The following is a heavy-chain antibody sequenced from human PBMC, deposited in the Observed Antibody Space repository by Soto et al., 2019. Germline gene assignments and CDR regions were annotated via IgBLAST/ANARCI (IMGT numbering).Heavy chain of an antibody. Sequence: QVQLVESGGGVVQPGRSLRLSCAASGFTFSSYGMHWVRQAPGKGLEWVAVISYDGSNKYYADSVKGRFTISRDNSKNTLYLQMNSLRAEDTAVYYCVKDQSLAVAGTLDYWGQGTLVTVSS. CDR1: GFTFSSYG. CDR3: VKDQSLAVAGTLDY. CDR2: ISYDGSNK. V-gene: IGHV3-30*18. J-gene: IGHJ4*02. D-gene: IGHD6-19*01.